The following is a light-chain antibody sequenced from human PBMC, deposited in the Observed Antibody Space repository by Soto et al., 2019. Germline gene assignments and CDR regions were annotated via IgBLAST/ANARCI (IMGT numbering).Light chain of an antibody. Sequence: QPVLTQSPSASASLGASVKLTCTLSSGHSSYAIAWHQQQPEKGPRYFMKLNSDGSHSKGDGIPDRFSGSSSGAERYLTIASLQSEDEADYYCPTWGTGTVVFGGGTKVTVL. J-gene: IGLJ2*01. CDR1: SGHSSYA. CDR3: PTWGTGTVV. V-gene: IGLV4-69*01. CDR2: LNSDGSH.